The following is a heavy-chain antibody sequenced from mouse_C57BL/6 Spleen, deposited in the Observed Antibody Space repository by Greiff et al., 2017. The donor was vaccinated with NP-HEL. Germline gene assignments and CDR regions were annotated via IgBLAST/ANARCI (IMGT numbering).Heavy chain of an antibody. CDR1: GYTFTSYW. V-gene: IGHV1-69*01. Sequence: QVQLQQPGAELVMPGASVKLSCKASGYTFTSYWMHWVKQRPGQGLEWIGEIDPSDSYTNYNQKFKGKSTLTVDKSSSTAYMQLSSLTSEDSAVYYGARRGNTVPWYFDVWGTGTTVTVSS. CDR3: ARRGNTVPWYFDV. CDR2: IDPSDSYT. J-gene: IGHJ1*03. D-gene: IGHD1-1*01.